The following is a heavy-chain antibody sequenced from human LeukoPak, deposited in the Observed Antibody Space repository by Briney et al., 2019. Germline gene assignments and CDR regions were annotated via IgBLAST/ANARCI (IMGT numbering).Heavy chain of an antibody. V-gene: IGHV4-59*01. D-gene: IGHD1-26*01. CDR1: GGSISSYY. CDR3: ARVPVGATTWFDP. CDR2: IYYSGST. J-gene: IGHJ5*02. Sequence: PSETLSLTCTVSGGSISSYYWSWIRRPPGKGLEWIGYIYYSGSTNYNPSLKSRVAISVDTSKNQFSLKLSSVTAADTAVYYCARVPVGATTWFDPWGQGTLVTVSS.